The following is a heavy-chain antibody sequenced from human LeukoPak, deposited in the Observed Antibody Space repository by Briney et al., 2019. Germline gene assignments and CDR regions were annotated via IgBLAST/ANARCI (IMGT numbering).Heavy chain of an antibody. CDR3: ATSALGGDYSAFDI. Sequence: GASVKVSCKVSGYTLTELSMHWVRQAPGKGLEWMGGFDPEDGETIYAQKFRGRVTMTEDTSTDTAYMELSSLRSEDTAVYYCATSALGGDYSAFDIWGQGTMVTVSS. J-gene: IGHJ3*02. D-gene: IGHD4-17*01. CDR2: FDPEDGET. V-gene: IGHV1-24*01. CDR1: GYTLTELS.